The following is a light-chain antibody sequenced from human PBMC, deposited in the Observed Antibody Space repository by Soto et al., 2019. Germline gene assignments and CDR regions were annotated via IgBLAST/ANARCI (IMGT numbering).Light chain of an antibody. CDR2: EDS. Sequence: QSALTQRASVSGSPGQSITISCTGTSSDFGSYNLVSWYQQHPGKAPKLMIYEDSKRPSGVSNRFSGSKSGNTASLTISGLQAEDDADYYCCSYVGSSTDVFGTGTKVTVL. CDR3: CSYVGSSTDV. V-gene: IGLV2-23*01. J-gene: IGLJ1*01. CDR1: SSDFGSYNL.